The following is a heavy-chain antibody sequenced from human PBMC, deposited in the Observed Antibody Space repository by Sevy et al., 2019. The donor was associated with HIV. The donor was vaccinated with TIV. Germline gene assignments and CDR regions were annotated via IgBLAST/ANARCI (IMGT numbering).Heavy chain of an antibody. V-gene: IGHV4-4*07. D-gene: IGHD3-16*01. CDR2: IYSSGST. CDR3: ARVLGVRSGFDY. CDR1: GDSFNNFY. Sequence: ETLSLTCTLSGDSFNNFYWNWIRQPPGKGLEWLGLIYSSGSTNYNPSVKGRITMSIDTSKNQFFLRLSSVSASDTAVYYCARVLGVRSGFDYRGQGIPVTVSS. J-gene: IGHJ4*02.